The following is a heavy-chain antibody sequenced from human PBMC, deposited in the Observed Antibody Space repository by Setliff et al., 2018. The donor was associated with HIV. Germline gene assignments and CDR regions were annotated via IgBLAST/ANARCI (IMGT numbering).Heavy chain of an antibody. Sequence: SETLSLTCGVVSGGSINSYYWSWIRQSPGKGLEWLGEIYHSGSTNYNPSLKGRVTISIDRSKNQFSLKLTSVTAVDTAVYYCARGNPNDCWGQGILVVVST. V-gene: IGHV4-34*01. CDR1: GGSINSYY. J-gene: IGHJ4*02. CDR3: ARGNPNDC. CDR2: IYHSGST.